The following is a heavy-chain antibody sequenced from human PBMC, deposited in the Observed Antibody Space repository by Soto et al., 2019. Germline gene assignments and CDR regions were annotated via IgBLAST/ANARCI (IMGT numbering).Heavy chain of an antibody. CDR3: AIPGSKGYYSYGMDV. J-gene: IGHJ6*02. CDR2: IIPIFGTA. Sequence: QVLLVQSGAEVKKPGSSVKVSCKASGGTFSSYAISWVRQAPGHGLEWMGGIIPIFGTAHYAQTFQGRVTITADKSAGTADLELSSLRSEDPGVYSCAIPGSKGYYSYGMDVWGQGATVPVSS. D-gene: IGHD1-1*01. V-gene: IGHV1-69*06. CDR1: GGTFSSYA.